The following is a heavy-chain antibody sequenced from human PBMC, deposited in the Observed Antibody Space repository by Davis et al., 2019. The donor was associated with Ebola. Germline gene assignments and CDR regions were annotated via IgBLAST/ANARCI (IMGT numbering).Heavy chain of an antibody. CDR1: GYSFTSYW. Sequence: GESLTISCKGSGYSFTSYWIGWVRQMPGKGLEWMGRIDPSDSYTNYSPSFQGHVTISADKSISTAYLQWSSLKASDTAMYYCARQVYYYYGMDVWGQGTTVTVSS. J-gene: IGHJ6*02. V-gene: IGHV5-10-1*01. CDR3: ARQVYYYYGMDV. CDR2: IDPSDSYT.